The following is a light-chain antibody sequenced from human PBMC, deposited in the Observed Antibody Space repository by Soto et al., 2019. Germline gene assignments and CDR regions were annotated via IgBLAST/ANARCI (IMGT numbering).Light chain of an antibody. CDR1: QYISNW. CDR2: DAS. J-gene: IGKJ3*01. V-gene: IGKV1-5*01. Sequence: MTQSPSALSASVGDRVIITCRASQYISNWVAWYQQKPGKAPKLLIYDASTLESGVPSRFTGSSSGTEFTLTISSLQPDDFATYYCQQANSFPPVFGPGTKVDIK. CDR3: QQANSFPPV.